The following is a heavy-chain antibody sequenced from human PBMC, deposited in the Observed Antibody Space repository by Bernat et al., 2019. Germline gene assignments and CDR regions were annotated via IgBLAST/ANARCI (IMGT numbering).Heavy chain of an antibody. V-gene: IGHV1-69*06. Sequence: QVQLVQSGAEVKKPGSSVKVSCKASGVTFSSYAISWVRQAPGQGLEWMGGIIPIFGTANYAQKFQGRVTITADKSTSTAYMGLSSLRSEDTAVYYCARGMNSIGRKGEWLYYYYYYMDVWGKGTTVTVSS. CDR3: ARGMNSIGRKGEWLYYYYYYMDV. CDR1: GVTFSSYA. D-gene: IGHD3-3*01. CDR2: IIPIFGTA. J-gene: IGHJ6*03.